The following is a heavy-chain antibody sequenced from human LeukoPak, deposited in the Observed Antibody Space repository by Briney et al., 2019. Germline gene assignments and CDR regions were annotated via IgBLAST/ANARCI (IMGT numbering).Heavy chain of an antibody. J-gene: IGHJ5*02. V-gene: IGHV4-59*01. Sequence: PSETLSLTCTVSGGSISSYYWSWIRQPPGKGLEWIGYIYYSGSTNYNPSLKSRVTTSVDTSKNQFSLNVSSVTAADTAVYYCARTYYDSGGNWFDPWGQGTLVTVSS. CDR3: ARTYYDSGGNWFDP. CDR1: GGSISSYY. D-gene: IGHD3-22*01. CDR2: IYYSGST.